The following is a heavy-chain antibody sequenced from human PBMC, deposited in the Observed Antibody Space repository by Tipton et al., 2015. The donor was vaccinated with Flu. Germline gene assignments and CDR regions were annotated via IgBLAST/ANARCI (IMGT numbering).Heavy chain of an antibody. CDR1: GGSINSHY. V-gene: IGHV4-4*07. CDR3: ATGRGAASSSGVFDS. CDR2: VYTSGNT. Sequence: TLSLTCTVSGGSINSHYWSWIRQPAGMGLEWIGRVYTSGNTIYNPSLKSRVTMSLDASKNQFSLSLTSATAADSAVYFCATGRGAASSSGVFDSWGQGTLVTVSS. D-gene: IGHD6-6*01. J-gene: IGHJ4*02.